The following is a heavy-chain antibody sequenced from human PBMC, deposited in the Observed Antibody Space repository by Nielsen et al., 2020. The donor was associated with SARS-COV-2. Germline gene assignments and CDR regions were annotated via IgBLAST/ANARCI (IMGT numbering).Heavy chain of an antibody. Sequence: ASVKVSCKASGYTFTSYAMHWVRRAPGQRLEWMGWINAGNGNTKYSQKFQGRVTITRDTSASTAYMELSSLRSEDTAVYYCARERRGAAAAKEYWFDPWGQGTLVTVSS. CDR1: GYTFTSYA. J-gene: IGHJ5*02. V-gene: IGHV1-3*01. CDR2: INAGNGNT. CDR3: ARERRGAAAAKEYWFDP. D-gene: IGHD6-13*01.